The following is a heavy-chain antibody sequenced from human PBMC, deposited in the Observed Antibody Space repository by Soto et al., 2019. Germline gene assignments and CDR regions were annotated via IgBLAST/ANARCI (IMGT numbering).Heavy chain of an antibody. CDR3: AKGPSGSYYHLYYFDY. Sequence: PGGSLRLSCAASGFTFSSYGMHWVRQAPGKGLEWVAVISYDGSNKYYADSVKGRFTISRDNSKNTLYLQMNSLRAEDTAVYYCAKGPSGSYYHLYYFDYWGQGTLVTVSS. CDR1: GFTFSSYG. J-gene: IGHJ4*02. D-gene: IGHD1-26*01. CDR2: ISYDGSNK. V-gene: IGHV3-30*18.